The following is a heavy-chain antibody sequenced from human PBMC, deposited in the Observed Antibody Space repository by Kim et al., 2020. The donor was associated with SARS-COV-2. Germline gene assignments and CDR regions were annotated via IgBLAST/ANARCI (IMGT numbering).Heavy chain of an antibody. CDR2: IKTDGSHA. Sequence: GGSLRLSCVGSGFTFTDFYLSWLRQAPGKGLEWVAMIKTDGSHAWYVDSVRGRFTITRDNVMNSLYLQMTSLRAEDTAVYYCAREPRGVDYWGQGTLVTV. D-gene: IGHD3-10*01. V-gene: IGHV3-7*01. J-gene: IGHJ4*02. CDR3: AREPRGVDY. CDR1: GFTFTDFY.